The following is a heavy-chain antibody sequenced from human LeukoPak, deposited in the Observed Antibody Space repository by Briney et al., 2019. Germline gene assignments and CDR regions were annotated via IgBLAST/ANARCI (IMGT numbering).Heavy chain of an antibody. Sequence: SVKVSCKASGGTFSSYAISWVRQAPGQGLEWMGGIIPIFGTANYAQKFQGRVTITTDESTSTAYMELSSLRSEDTAVYYCASTTSLEPGNFDYWGQGTLVTVSS. CDR2: IIPIFGTA. CDR1: GGTFSSYA. J-gene: IGHJ4*02. CDR3: ASTTSLEPGNFDY. V-gene: IGHV1-69*05. D-gene: IGHD1-1*01.